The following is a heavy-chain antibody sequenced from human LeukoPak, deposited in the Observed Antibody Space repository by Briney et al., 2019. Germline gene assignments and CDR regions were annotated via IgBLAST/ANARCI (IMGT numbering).Heavy chain of an antibody. CDR2: IRYDGSNK. CDR1: GFTFSSYG. V-gene: IGHV3-30*02. CDR3: ARGSRLGVAERDAFDI. Sequence: GGSLRLSCAASGFTFSSYGMHWVRQAPGKGLEWVAFIRYDGSNKYYADSLKGRFTISRDNAKNSLYLQVNSLRAEDTAVYYCARGSRLGVAERDAFDIWGQGTMVTVSS. J-gene: IGHJ3*02. D-gene: IGHD3-3*01.